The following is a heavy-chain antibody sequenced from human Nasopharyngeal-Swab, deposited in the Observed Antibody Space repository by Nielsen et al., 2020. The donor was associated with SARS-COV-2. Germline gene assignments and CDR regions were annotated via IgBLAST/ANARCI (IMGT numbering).Heavy chain of an antibody. J-gene: IGHJ6*02. CDR2: ISYDGSNK. CDR1: GFTFSSYG. V-gene: IGHV3-30*18. CDR3: AKDRSVSCSGGSCYSTSRYHGMDV. Sequence: GGSLRLSCAASGFTFSSYGMHWVRQAPGKGLEWVAVISYDGSNKYYADSVKGRFTISRDNSKNTLYLQMNSLRAEDTAVYYCAKDRSVSCSGGSCYSTSRYHGMDVWGQGTTVTVSS. D-gene: IGHD2-15*01.